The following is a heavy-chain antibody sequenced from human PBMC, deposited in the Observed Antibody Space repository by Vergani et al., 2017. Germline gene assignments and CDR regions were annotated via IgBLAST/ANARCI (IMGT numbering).Heavy chain of an antibody. CDR2: IYYSGGT. D-gene: IGHD3-3*01. V-gene: IGHV4-30-4*08. CDR3: ARVQELYDFLSGYRGRYYYYMDV. CDR1: GGSISSGDYY. Sequence: QVQLQESGPGLVKPSQTLSLTCTVSGGSISSGDYYWSWIRQPPGKGLEWIGYIYYSGGTYYNPSLKSRVTISVDTSKNQFSLKLSSVTAADTAVYYFARVQELYDFLSGYRGRYYYYMDVWGKGTTVTVSS. J-gene: IGHJ6*03.